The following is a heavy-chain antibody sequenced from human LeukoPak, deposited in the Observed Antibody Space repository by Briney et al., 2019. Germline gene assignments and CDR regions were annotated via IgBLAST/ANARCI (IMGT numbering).Heavy chain of an antibody. CDR3: ARDGGNLKSKVGMDV. J-gene: IGHJ6*02. V-gene: IGHV3-23*01. Sequence: GGSLRLSCAASGFTFSSYAMSWVRQAPGKGLEWVSAISGSGGSTYYADSVRGRFTVSRDNSKNTVYLQMNSLRAEDTAVYYCARDGGNLKSKVGMDVWGQGTTVTVSS. CDR2: ISGSGGST. CDR1: GFTFSSYA. D-gene: IGHD4-23*01.